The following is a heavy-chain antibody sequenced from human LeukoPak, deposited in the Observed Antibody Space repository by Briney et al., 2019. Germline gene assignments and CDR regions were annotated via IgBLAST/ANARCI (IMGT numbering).Heavy chain of an antibody. CDR1: GFTFSGSA. CDR2: IRSKANSYAT. D-gene: IGHD4-23*01. CDR3: TFYGGNSDFDY. J-gene: IGHJ4*02. V-gene: IGHV3-73*01. Sequence: GGSLKLSCAASGFTFSGSAMHWVRQASGKGLEWVGRIRSKANSYATAYAASVKGRFTISRDDSKNTAYLQMNSLKTEDTAVYYCTFYGGNSDFDYWGQGTLVTVSS.